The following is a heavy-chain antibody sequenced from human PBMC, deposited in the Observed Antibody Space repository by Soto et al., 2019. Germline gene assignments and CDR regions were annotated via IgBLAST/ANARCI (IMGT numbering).Heavy chain of an antibody. CDR2: IYYTGSA. J-gene: IGHJ6*02. V-gene: IGHV4-31*03. CDR3: ARVGTSYARRGLDV. CDR1: GGAIDRGGYY. Sequence: PSETLSLTCKVSGGAIDRGGYYWCWIRQHPGKGLEWIGHIYYTGSAYYKPSLESRVSMSIDTSKNQFSLELISVAAADTAVYYCARVGTSYARRGLDVWGQGTTVTAP. D-gene: IGHD7-27*01.